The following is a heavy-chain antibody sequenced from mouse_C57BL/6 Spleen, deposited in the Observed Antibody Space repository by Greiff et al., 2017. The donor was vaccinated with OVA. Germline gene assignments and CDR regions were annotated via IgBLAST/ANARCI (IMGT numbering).Heavy chain of an antibody. CDR1: GYTFTDYY. CDR3: AREKGSSGVRAMDY. CDR2: INPNNGGT. D-gene: IGHD3-2*02. J-gene: IGHJ4*01. Sequence: EVQLQQSGPELVKPGASVKISCKASGYTFTDYYMNWVKQSHGKSLEWIGDINPNNGGTSYNQKFKGKATLTVDKSSSTAYMELRSLTSEDSAVYYCAREKGSSGVRAMDYWGQGTSVTVSS. V-gene: IGHV1-26*01.